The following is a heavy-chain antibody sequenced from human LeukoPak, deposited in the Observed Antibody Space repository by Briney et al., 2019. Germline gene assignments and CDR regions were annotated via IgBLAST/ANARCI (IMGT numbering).Heavy chain of an antibody. Sequence: PSETLSLTCTVSGGSISSYYWSWIRQPPGKGLEWIGYIYYSGSTNYNPSLKSRVTISVDTSKNQFSLKLSSVTAADTAVYYCARMPTAAAGLNRFDPWGQGTLVTVSS. J-gene: IGHJ5*02. V-gene: IGHV4-59*01. CDR1: GGSISSYY. CDR2: IYYSGST. D-gene: IGHD6-13*01. CDR3: ARMPTAAAGLNRFDP.